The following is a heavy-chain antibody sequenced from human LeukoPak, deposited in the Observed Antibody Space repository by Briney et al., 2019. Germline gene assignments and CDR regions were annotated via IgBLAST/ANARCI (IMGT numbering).Heavy chain of an antibody. CDR3: ARARIYCSSTSCYPPYYMDV. CDR2: IYTSGNT. J-gene: IGHJ6*03. CDR1: GGSISRSSFY. V-gene: IGHV4-61*02. Sequence: SETLSLTCTVSGGSISRSSFYWSWIRQPAGKGLEWIGGIYTSGNTNYNPSLQSRASISIDTSKNQFSLKLSSVTAADTAVYYCARARIYCSSTSCYPPYYMDVWGKGTTVTVSS. D-gene: IGHD2-2*01.